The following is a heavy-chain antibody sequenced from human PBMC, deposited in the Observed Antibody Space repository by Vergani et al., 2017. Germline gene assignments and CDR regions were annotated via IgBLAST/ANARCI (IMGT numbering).Heavy chain of an antibody. Sequence: EVQLLESGGGLVQPGGSLRLSCAASGFTFSSYAMSWVRQAPGKGLEWVSAISGSGGSTYYADSVKGRFTISRDNSKNTLYLQMNSLRAEDTAVYYCAKDLGYCGSTSCYNWFDPWGQGTLVTVSS. D-gene: IGHD2-2*01. CDR1: GFTFSSYA. V-gene: IGHV3-23*01. J-gene: IGHJ5*02. CDR2: ISGSGGST. CDR3: AKDLGYCGSTSCYNWFDP.